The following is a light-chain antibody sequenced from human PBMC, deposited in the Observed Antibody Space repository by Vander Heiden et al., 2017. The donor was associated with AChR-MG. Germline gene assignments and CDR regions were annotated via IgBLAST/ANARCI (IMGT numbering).Light chain of an antibody. CDR1: TGAVTSGYY. Sequence: QTVVTQEPPLTVPPGGTVPLTFASSTGAVTSGYYPNWFQQKPGQAPRALIYSTSNNHSWTPARFSGSLLGGKAALTLSGVQPEDEAEYYCLLYYGGAHVVFGGGTKLTVL. J-gene: IGLJ2*01. CDR2: STS. CDR3: LLYYGGAHVV. V-gene: IGLV7-43*01.